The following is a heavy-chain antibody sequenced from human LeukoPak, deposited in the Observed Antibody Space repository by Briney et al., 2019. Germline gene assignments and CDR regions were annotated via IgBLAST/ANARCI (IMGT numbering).Heavy chain of an antibody. CDR1: GFTFSSHS. CDR2: ISSSSSTI. CDR3: ARKIIGATQHYMGV. V-gene: IGHV3-48*01. D-gene: IGHD3-3*01. J-gene: IGHJ6*03. Sequence: GGSLRLSCAASGFTFSSHSMNWVRQAPGEGLEWVSYISSSSSTIYYADSVKGRFTISRDNAEKSLYLQMNSLRAEDTAVYYCARKIIGATQHYMGVWGKGTTVTVSS.